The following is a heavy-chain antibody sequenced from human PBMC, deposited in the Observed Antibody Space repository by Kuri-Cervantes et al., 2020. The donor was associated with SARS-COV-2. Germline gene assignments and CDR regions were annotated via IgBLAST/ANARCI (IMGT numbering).Heavy chain of an antibody. V-gene: IGHV1-8*01. D-gene: IGHD5/OR15-5a*01. J-gene: IGHJ4*02. Sequence: ASVKVSCKASGYTFTSYDINWVRPATGQGLEWMGWRNPNSGIAGYAQKFQGGVTLTRDPSIGKAYMGLSSLRSEDTADYYCALVLPSSTHYAYWGQGTLVNVS. CDR2: RNPNSGIA. CDR3: ALVLPSSTHYAY. CDR1: GYTFTSYD.